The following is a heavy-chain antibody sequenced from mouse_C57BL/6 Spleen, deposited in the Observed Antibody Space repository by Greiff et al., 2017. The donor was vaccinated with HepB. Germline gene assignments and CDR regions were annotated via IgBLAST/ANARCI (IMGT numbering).Heavy chain of an antibody. V-gene: IGHV1-42*01. J-gene: IGHJ2*01. Sequence: VQLQQSGPELVKPGASVKISCKASGYSFTGYYMNWVKQSPEKSLEWIGEINPSTGGTTYNQKFKAKATLTVDKSSSTAYMQLKSLTSEDSAVYYCASGGNYLDYWGQGTTLTVSS. D-gene: IGHD2-14*01. CDR3: ASGGNYLDY. CDR2: INPSTGGT. CDR1: GYSFTGYY.